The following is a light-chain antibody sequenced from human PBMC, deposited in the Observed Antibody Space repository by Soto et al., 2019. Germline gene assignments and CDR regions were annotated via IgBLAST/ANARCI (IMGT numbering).Light chain of an antibody. CDR1: SSDVDGYNY. CDR2: NVS. Sequence: QSALTQPRSVSGSPGQSVTISCTGPSSDVDGYNYVSWYQQHPGKAPKFIIYNVSQRPSGVPDRFSGSKSGNTASLTISGLQAEDEADYYCCSYAGSYPSWVFGGGTKVTVL. J-gene: IGLJ3*02. V-gene: IGLV2-11*01. CDR3: CSYAGSYPSWV.